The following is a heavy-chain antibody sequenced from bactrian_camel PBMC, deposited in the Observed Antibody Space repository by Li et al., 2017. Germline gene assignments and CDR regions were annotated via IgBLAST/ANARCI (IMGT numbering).Heavy chain of an antibody. J-gene: IGHJ4*01. CDR2: MDTGYTST. CDR1: GITYSSVC. Sequence: QLVESGGGSVQAGGSLRLSCVHSGITYSSVCMGWFRQAPGKERDWVAGMDTGYTSTYYADSVKGRFTISEDSGKNTVYLQMNSLKPEDTAMYYCAADLGPMSCGSFYHFTDYLYGGQGTQVTVS. V-gene: IGHV3S25*01. CDR3: AADLGPMSCGSFYHFTDYLY. D-gene: IGHD7*01.